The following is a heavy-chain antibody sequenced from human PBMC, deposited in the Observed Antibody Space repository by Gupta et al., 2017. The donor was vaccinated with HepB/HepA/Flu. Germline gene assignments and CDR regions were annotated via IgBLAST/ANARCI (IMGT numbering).Heavy chain of an antibody. D-gene: IGHD3-22*01. J-gene: IGHJ4*02. Sequence: QVQLVQSGVEVKKPGASVKVSCKASGYTFTSYGIQWVRQAPGQGLEWIGWISAYNGNTKYAQKVQDRVTMTADTSTGTAYMELRSLTSDDTAVYYCARDRGHVYYDDSSVYYDIWGQGTRVTVSS. CDR2: ISAYNGNT. CDR1: GYTFTSYG. V-gene: IGHV1-18*01. CDR3: ARDRGHVYYDDSSVYYDI.